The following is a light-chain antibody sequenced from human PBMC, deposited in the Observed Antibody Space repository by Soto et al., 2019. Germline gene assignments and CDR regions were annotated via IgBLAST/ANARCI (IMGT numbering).Light chain of an antibody. V-gene: IGKV3-20*01. J-gene: IGKJ4*01. CDR3: QQYGSSLT. CDR2: DAS. CDR1: HDVSVS. Sequence: EIVLTQSPDTLSLSPGEGATLSCRASHDVSVSLVWYRQRPGQSPRLLIHDASNRATGISDRFSGSGFGTDFTLTISRLEPEDFAVYYCQQYGSSLTFGGGTKVDIK.